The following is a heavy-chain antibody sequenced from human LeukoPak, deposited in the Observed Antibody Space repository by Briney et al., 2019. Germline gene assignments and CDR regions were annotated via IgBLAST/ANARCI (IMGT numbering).Heavy chain of an antibody. V-gene: IGHV3-48*01. CDR1: GFTFSSYS. CDR2: ISSRSATI. J-gene: IGHJ4*02. CDR3: AKDHGRYSSSWYCDY. Sequence: GGSLRLSCAASGFTFSSYSMNWVRQAPGKGLEWVSYISSRSATIYYADSVKGRFTISRDNAKNSLYLQMNSLRAEDTAVYYCAKDHGRYSSSWYCDYWGQGTLVTVSS. D-gene: IGHD6-13*01.